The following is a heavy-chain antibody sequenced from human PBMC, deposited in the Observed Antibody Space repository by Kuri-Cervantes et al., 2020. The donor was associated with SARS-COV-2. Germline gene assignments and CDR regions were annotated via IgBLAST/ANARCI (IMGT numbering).Heavy chain of an antibody. V-gene: IGHV4-61*02. CDR1: GYSISSGYY. CDR2: IYTSGST. J-gene: IGHJ6*03. Sequence: SQTLSLTCAVSGYSISSGYYWGWIRQPAGKGLEWIGRIYTSGSTNYNPSLKSRVTMSVDTSKNQFSLKLSSVTAADTAVYYCAREPLFSVVGATYYYYYYMDVWGKGTTVTVSS. D-gene: IGHD1-26*01. CDR3: AREPLFSVVGATYYYYYYMDV.